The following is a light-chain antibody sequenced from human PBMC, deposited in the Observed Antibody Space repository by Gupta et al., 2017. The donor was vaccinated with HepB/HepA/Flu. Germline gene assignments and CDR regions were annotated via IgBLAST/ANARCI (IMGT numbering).Light chain of an antibody. CDR3: QQYNSQGT. V-gene: IGKV1-5*03. CDR2: KAS. Sequence: DIQMTQSPSTLSASVGDRVTITCRASQSISSWLAWYQQKPRKAPKLLIYKASSLESGVTSRFSGSGSGTEFTLTISSLQPDDVSTYYCQQYNSQGTFGQGTKVEIK. CDR1: QSISSW. J-gene: IGKJ1*01.